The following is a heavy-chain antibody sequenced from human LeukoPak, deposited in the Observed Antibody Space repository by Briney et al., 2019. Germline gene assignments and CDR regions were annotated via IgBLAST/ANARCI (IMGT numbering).Heavy chain of an antibody. D-gene: IGHD3-10*01. Sequence: GGSLRLSCAASGFTFSSYSMNWVRQAPGKGLEWVSSISSSSSYIYYADSVKGRFTISRDNSKNTLYLQMNSLRAEDTAVYYCARDRDPVRGMDVWGQGTTVTVSS. CDR2: ISSSSSYI. J-gene: IGHJ6*02. V-gene: IGHV3-21*01. CDR1: GFTFSSYS. CDR3: ARDRDPVRGMDV.